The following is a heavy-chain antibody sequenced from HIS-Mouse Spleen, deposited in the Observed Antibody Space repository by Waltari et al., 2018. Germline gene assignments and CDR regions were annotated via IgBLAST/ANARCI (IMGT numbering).Heavy chain of an antibody. J-gene: IGHJ4*02. Sequence: QLQLQESGPGLVKPSETLSLTCTVSGGSISSSSYYWGWTRQPPGKGLEWIGSIYYSGSTYYNPALQSRVTIAVDTSKNQFSLKLSSVTAADTAVYYCARGGVHSSSFDYWGQGTLVTVSS. CDR1: GGSISSSSYY. CDR3: ARGGVHSSSFDY. V-gene: IGHV4-39*07. D-gene: IGHD6-6*01. CDR2: IYYSGST.